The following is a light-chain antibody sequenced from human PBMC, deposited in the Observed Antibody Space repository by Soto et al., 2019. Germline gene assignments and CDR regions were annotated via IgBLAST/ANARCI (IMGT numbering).Light chain of an antibody. CDR2: EAN. V-gene: IGLV2-23*01. Sequence: QSVLTQPASVSASPGQSITISCTGTSSDVGNYNLVSWYQQYPGKAPKLIVFEANKRPSGVSNRFSASKSGNTASLTVSGVQSEDEADYFCCSYAGRSTWIFGGGTKVTVL. J-gene: IGLJ2*01. CDR3: CSYAGRSTWI. CDR1: SSDVGNYNL.